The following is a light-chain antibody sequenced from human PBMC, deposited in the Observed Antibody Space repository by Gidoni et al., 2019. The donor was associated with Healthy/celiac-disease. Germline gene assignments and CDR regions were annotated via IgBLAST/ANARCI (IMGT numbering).Light chain of an antibody. CDR1: QGISSY. V-gene: IGKV1-9*01. CDR3: QQLNSYHPLT. J-gene: IGKJ4*01. CDR2: AAS. Sequence: IQLTQSPSSLFASVGDRVTITCRASQGISSYLAWYQQQPGKAPKLLIYAASTLQSGVPSRFSGSGSGTDFTLTISSLQHEDFATYYCQQLNSYHPLTFGGGTKVEIK.